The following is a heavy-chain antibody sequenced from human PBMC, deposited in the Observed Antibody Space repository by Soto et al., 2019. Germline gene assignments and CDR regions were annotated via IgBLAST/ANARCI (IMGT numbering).Heavy chain of an antibody. CDR2: ISGYSGDT. CDR1: GYTFTSYG. V-gene: IGHV1-18*01. CDR3: AREDYYDSSVAFDI. D-gene: IGHD3-22*01. Sequence: EASVKVSCKASGYTFTSYGISWVRQAPGQGLEWMGWISGYSGDTNYAQKFQGRVTMTTDTSTSTGYMELSSLRSEDTAVYYCAREDYYDSSVAFDIWGQGTMVTVSS. J-gene: IGHJ3*02.